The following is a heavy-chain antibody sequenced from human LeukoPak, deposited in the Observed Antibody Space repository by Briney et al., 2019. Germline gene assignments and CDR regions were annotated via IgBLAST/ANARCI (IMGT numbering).Heavy chain of an antibody. CDR1: GFTFSNYA. D-gene: IGHD5-24*01. CDR2: ISETGGTI. CDR3: AREMTIITCSFDS. J-gene: IGHJ4*02. Sequence: GGSLRLSCAPSGFTFSNYAMSWVRQAPGKGLEWVSAISETGGTIHYADSVRGRFTISRDNSKNTLYLQMNSLRAEDTAVYYCAREMTIITCSFDSWGQGTLVTVSS. V-gene: IGHV3-23*01.